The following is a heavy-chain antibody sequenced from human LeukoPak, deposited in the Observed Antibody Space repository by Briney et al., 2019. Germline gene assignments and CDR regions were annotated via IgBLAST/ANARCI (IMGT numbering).Heavy chain of an antibody. D-gene: IGHD1-14*01. V-gene: IGHV3-30*02. CDR2: IRYDGSNK. CDR1: GFTFSSYG. J-gene: IGHJ4*02. Sequence: PGGSLRLSCAASGFTFSSYGMHWVRQAPGKGLEWVAFIRYDGSNKYYADSVKGRFTISRDNSKNTLYLQMNSLRAEDTAVYYCARGTPRWDPFDYWGQGTLVTVSS. CDR3: ARGTPRWDPFDY.